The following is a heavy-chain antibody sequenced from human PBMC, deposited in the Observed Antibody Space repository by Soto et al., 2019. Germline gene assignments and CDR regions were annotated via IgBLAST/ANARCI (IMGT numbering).Heavy chain of an antibody. J-gene: IGHJ6*02. CDR2: IFHNGNT. CDR3: ASRTYAVDV. V-gene: IGHV4-4*02. Sequence: QVELQESGPGLVKPSSTLSLTRAVSGGSISSSNWWSWVRQPPGKGLEWIGEIFHNGNTYSNPSLTGRVTMSVDKPKNQSSLNLNSVTAADTAVYYCASRTYAVDVWGQGNTVTVSS. CDR1: GGSISSSNW. D-gene: IGHD2-2*01.